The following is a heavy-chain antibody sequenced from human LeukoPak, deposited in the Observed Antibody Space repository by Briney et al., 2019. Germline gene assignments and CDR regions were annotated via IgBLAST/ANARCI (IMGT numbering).Heavy chain of an antibody. V-gene: IGHV1-18*01. CDR1: GGTFSSYA. Sequence: ASVKVSCKASGGTFSSYAISWVRQAPGQGLEWMGWISAYNGNTNYAQKLQGRVTMTTDTSTSTAYMELRSLRSDDTAVYYCARPYTIFGVAPDYWGQGTLVTASS. J-gene: IGHJ4*02. D-gene: IGHD3-3*01. CDR3: ARPYTIFGVAPDY. CDR2: ISAYNGNT.